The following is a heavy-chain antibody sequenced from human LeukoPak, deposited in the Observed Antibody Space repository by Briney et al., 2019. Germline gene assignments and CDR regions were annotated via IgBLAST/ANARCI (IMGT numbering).Heavy chain of an antibody. CDR2: ISSSSGYT. D-gene: IGHD6-19*01. Sequence: WGSLRLSCAASGFTFSDYYMTWIRQAPGKGLEWVSYISSSSGYTNYADSVKGRFTISRDNAKNSLYLQLNSLRAEDTALYYCARGRGSGWYVDYWGQGTLVTVSS. J-gene: IGHJ4*02. V-gene: IGHV3-11*05. CDR3: ARGRGSGWYVDY. CDR1: GFTFSDYY.